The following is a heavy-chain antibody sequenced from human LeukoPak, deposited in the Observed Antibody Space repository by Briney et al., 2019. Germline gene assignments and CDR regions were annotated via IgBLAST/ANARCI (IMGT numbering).Heavy chain of an antibody. CDR1: GFTVSSNY. J-gene: IGHJ4*02. CDR3: ARGCSSTSCYGFDY. Sequence: HPGGSLRLSCAASGFTVSSNYMSWVRQAPGKGLEWVSVIYSGGSTYYADSVKGRFTISRDNSKNTLYLQMNSLRAEDTAVYYCARGCSSTSCYGFDYWGQGTLVTVSS. CDR2: IYSGGST. D-gene: IGHD2-2*01. V-gene: IGHV3-66*01.